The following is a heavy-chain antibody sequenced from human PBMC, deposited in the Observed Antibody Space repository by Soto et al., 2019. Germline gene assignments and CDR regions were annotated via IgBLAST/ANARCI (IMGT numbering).Heavy chain of an antibody. V-gene: IGHV3-23*01. J-gene: IGHJ4*02. CDR3: AKDLSPSSGTHYGYFDY. D-gene: IGHD1-26*01. CDR2: ISGSGGST. Sequence: GGSLRLSCAASGFTFSSYAMNWVRQAPGKGLEWVSAISGSGGSTDYADSVKGRFTISRDNSKNTLYLQMNSLRAEDTAVYYCAKDLSPSSGTHYGYFDYWGQGTLVTVSS. CDR1: GFTFSSYA.